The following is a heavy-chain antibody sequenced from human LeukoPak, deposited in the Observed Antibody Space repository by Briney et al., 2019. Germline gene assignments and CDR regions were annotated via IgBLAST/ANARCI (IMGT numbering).Heavy chain of an antibody. CDR3: ASDFDY. CDR1: GGSISTDY. J-gene: IGHJ4*02. V-gene: IGHV4-4*07. Sequence: PSETLSLTCTVSGGSISTDYWTWIRQPAGKGLEWIGLIYTSGTTNYNPSLKSRVTMSLDTSKNQFSLKLTSVTATDTAVYYCASDFDYWGQGTLVTVSS. CDR2: IYTSGTT.